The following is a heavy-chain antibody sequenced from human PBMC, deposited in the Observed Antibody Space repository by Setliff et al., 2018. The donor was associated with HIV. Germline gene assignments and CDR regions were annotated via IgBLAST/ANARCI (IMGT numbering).Heavy chain of an antibody. J-gene: IGHJ6*03. CDR1: GYTFTNYG. V-gene: IGHV1-18*04. CDR2: ISAYNGNT. D-gene: IGHD3-10*01. CDR3: ARDREYYYYMDV. Sequence: ASVKVSCKTSGYTFTNYGSSWVRQAPGQGLEWMGWISAYNGNTNYAQKLQGRVTMTTDTSTSTAYMELRSLRSDDTAVYYCARDREYYYYMDVWGKGTTVTVSS.